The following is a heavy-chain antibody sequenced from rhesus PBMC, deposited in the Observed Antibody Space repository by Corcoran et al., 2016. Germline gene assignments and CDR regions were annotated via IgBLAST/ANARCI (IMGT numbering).Heavy chain of an antibody. J-gene: IGHJ4*01. CDR3: ARESYGFDY. D-gene: IGHD5-36*01. CDR2: IDRSTETT. Sequence: QVQLQESGPGLVKPSANLSLTCAVSGGSISSYNWWNWIRQPPGKGLEWIGGIDRSTETTNYNPSLKNRVTISKDTSKNQFSLNLSSVTAADTAAYYCARESYGFDYWGQGVLVTVSS. V-gene: IGHV4S12*01. CDR1: GGSISSYNW.